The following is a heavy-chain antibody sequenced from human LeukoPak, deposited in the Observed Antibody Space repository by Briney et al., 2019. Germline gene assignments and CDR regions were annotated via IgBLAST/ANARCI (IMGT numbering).Heavy chain of an antibody. J-gene: IGHJ4*02. CDR3: ARHVAGLFDY. CDR1: GGSISSSSYY. CDR2: IYYSGST. Sequence: SETLSLTCTVSGGSISSSSYYWGWIRQPPGKGLEWIGSIYYSGSTYYNPSLKSRVTISVDTSKNQFSLELSSVTAADTAVYYCARHVAGLFDYWGQGTLVTVSS. D-gene: IGHD2-15*01. V-gene: IGHV4-39*01.